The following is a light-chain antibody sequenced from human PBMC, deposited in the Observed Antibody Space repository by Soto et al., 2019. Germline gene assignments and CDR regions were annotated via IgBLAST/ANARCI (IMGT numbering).Light chain of an antibody. V-gene: IGKV1-5*01. CDR3: QQYHGYSWT. J-gene: IGKJ1*01. Sequence: DIQMTQSPSTLSASVGDRVTITCRASQTISSWLAWYQQKPGKAPNLLISDASSLKSGVPSRFSGSGSGTEFTLTISSLQPDDFATHYCQQYHGYSWTFGQGTK. CDR1: QTISSW. CDR2: DAS.